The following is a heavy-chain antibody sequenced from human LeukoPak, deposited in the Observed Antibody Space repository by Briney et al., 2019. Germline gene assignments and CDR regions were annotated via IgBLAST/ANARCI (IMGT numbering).Heavy chain of an antibody. CDR2: ISSSSSNI. CDR1: GFTFSSYS. J-gene: IGHJ4*02. CDR3: ARNSITYYYDSSGYSPNPIDY. D-gene: IGHD3-22*01. V-gene: IGHV3-21*01. Sequence: GGSLRLSCAASGFTFSSYSMNWVRQAPGKGLEWVSSISSSSSNIYYADSVKGRFTISRDNAKNSLYLQMNSLRAEDTAVYYCARNSITYYYDSSGYSPNPIDYWGQGTLVTVSS.